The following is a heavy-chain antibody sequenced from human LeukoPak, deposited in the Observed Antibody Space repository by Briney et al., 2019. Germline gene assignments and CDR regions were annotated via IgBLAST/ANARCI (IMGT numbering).Heavy chain of an antibody. D-gene: IGHD3/OR15-3a*01. CDR1: GGPFDNYA. V-gene: IGHV1-69*04. Sequence: SVKISCKSSGGPFDNYAINWVRQAPGQGLEWMGRIIPSLNRANYAQIRVTITADKSTATAYMELSGLRYEDTPVYYCARRTDRVDDAFDVWGQGTMVTVSS. CDR3: ARRTDRVDDAFDV. J-gene: IGHJ3*01. CDR2: IIPSLNRA.